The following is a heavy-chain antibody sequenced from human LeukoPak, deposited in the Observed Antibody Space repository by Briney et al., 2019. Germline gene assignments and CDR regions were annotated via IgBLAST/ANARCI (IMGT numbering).Heavy chain of an antibody. Sequence: SETLSLTCAVSGYSISSGYYWGWIRQPPGKGLEWIGSIYHSGSTYYNPSLKSRVTISVDTSKNQFSLKLSSVTAADTAVYYCARHRPEYCSSTSCHGNWYFDLWGRGTLVTVSS. D-gene: IGHD2-2*01. CDR3: ARHRPEYCSSTSCHGNWYFDL. J-gene: IGHJ2*01. CDR2: IYHSGST. CDR1: GYSISSGYY. V-gene: IGHV4-38-2*01.